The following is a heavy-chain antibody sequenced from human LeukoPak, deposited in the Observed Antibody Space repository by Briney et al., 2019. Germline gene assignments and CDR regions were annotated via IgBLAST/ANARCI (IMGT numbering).Heavy chain of an antibody. D-gene: IGHD4-23*01. Sequence: GESLKISCKGSGYTFTSYWIAWVRQMPGKGLEWMGVIYPGDSDTRYSPSFQGQVSISADKSISTVHLQWSSLKASDTAMYYCARQTYGGNSADYWGQGTLVTVSS. CDR2: IYPGDSDT. CDR3: ARQTYGGNSADY. V-gene: IGHV5-51*01. J-gene: IGHJ4*02. CDR1: GYTFTSYW.